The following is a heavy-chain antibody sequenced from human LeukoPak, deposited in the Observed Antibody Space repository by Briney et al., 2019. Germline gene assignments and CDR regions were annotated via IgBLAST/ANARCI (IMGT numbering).Heavy chain of an antibody. CDR2: ISYDGSNK. CDR1: GFTFSSYA. V-gene: IGHV3-30-3*01. Sequence: GGSLRLSCAASGFTFSSYAMHWVRQAPGKGLEWVAVISYDGSNKYYADSVKGRFTISRDNSKNTLYLQMNSLRAEDTAVYYCAREFAIFGVVIGYYFDYWGQGTLVTVSS. J-gene: IGHJ4*02. D-gene: IGHD3-3*01. CDR3: AREFAIFGVVIGYYFDY.